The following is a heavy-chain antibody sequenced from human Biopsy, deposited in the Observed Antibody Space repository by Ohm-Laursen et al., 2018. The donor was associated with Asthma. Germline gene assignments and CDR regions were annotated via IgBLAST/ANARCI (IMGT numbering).Heavy chain of an antibody. J-gene: IGHJ6*02. CDR3: ARAVDYSHYYGIDV. CDR2: ISVYNGNT. CDR1: GYTFSRAG. Sequence: GSSVKVSCKTSGYTFSRAGITWVRQAPGQGLEWMGWISVYNGNTKVAQKLQDRVTMITDTSTSTAYMELRSLRSDDTAVYFCARAVDYSHYYGIDVWGQGTTVTVS. D-gene: IGHD3-10*01. V-gene: IGHV1-18*01.